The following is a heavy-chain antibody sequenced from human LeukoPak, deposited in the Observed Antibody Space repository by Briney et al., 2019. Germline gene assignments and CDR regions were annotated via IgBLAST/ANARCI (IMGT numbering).Heavy chain of an antibody. CDR3: ASLCGSGSYFDY. D-gene: IGHD3-10*01. CDR2: IIPIFGTA. Sequence: ASVKVSCKASGGTFSGYAISWVRQAPGQGLEWMGRIIPIFGTANYAQKFQGRVTITTDESTSTAYMELSSLRSEDTAVYYCASLCGSGSYFDYWGQGTLVAVSS. CDR1: GGTFSGYA. V-gene: IGHV1-69*05. J-gene: IGHJ4*02.